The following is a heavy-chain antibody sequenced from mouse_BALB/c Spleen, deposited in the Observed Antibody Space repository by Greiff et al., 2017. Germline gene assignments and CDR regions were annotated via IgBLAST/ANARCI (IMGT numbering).Heavy chain of an antibody. D-gene: IGHD2-3*01. CDR1: GYSITSGYY. V-gene: IGHV3-6*02. J-gene: IGHJ2*01. CDR3: AREGGGYYWD. CDR2: ISYDGSN. Sequence: EVQLQESGPGLVKPSQSLSLTCSVTGYSITSGYYWNWIRQFPGNKLEWMGYISYDGSNNYNPSLKNRISITRDTSKNQFFLKLNPVTTEDTATYYCAREGGGYYWDWGQGTTLTVSS.